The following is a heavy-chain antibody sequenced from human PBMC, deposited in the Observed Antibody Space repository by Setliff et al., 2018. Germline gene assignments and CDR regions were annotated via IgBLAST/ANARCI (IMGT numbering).Heavy chain of an antibody. Sequence: SETLSLTCTVSGGSISNTYYYWSWIRQPAGKGLEWIGHIYTSWGTNYNPSLKSRVTISIDTSKDQFSLKLISMTAADTAVYYCARGRNIAARLLDSWGQGTLVTVSS. D-gene: IGHD6-6*01. CDR1: GGSISNTYYY. CDR3: ARGRNIAARLLDS. CDR2: IYTSWGT. V-gene: IGHV4-61*09. J-gene: IGHJ4*02.